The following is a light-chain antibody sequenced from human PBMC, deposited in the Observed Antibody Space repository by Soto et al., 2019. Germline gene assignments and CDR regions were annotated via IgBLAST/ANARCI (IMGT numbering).Light chain of an antibody. J-gene: IGKJ1*01. CDR3: QQYTNWPKT. Sequence: EVVMTQSPPTLSVSPGESATLSCRASQSVDRKLVWDQQRPGQAPRLLIYAASTRATGIPARFSGSGSGTEFTLTISSLQSEDFAVYYCQQYTNWPKTFGQGTKVEMK. CDR1: QSVDRK. CDR2: AAS. V-gene: IGKV3D-15*01.